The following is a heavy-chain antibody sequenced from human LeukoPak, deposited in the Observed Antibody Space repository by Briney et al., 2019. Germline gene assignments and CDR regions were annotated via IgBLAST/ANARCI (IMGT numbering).Heavy chain of an antibody. CDR3: ARDRTRTGYSSGWYHDY. V-gene: IGHV1-8*01. CDR1: GYTFTSYD. D-gene: IGHD6-19*01. J-gene: IGHJ4*02. CDR2: MNPNSGNT. Sequence: ASVKVSCKASGYTFTSYDINWVRQATGQGLEWMGWMNPNSGNTGYAQKFQGRVTMTRNTSISTAYMELSSLRSEDTAVYYCARDRTRTGYSSGWYHDYWGQGTLVTVSS.